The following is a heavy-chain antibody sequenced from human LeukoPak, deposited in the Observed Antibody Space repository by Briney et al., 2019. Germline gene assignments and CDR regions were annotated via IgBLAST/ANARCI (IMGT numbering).Heavy chain of an antibody. V-gene: IGHV4-31*03. D-gene: IGHD2-21*02. Sequence: SETLSLTCTVSGGSISSGGYYWSWIRQHPGKGLEWIGYIYYSGSTYYNPSLKSRVTISVDTSKNQFSLKLSSVTAADTAVYYCARGAALAYCGGDCYFDAFDIWGQGTMVTVSS. CDR2: IYYSGST. CDR1: GGSISSGGYY. CDR3: ARGAALAYCGGDCYFDAFDI. J-gene: IGHJ3*02.